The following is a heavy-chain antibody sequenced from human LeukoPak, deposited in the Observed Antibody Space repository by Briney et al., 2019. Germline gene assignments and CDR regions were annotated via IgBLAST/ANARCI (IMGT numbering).Heavy chain of an antibody. CDR3: ARDPATGAVAGTLFDY. J-gene: IGHJ4*02. CDR1: GYTFTGYY. D-gene: IGHD6-19*01. CDR2: INPDSGGT. V-gene: IGHV1-2*02. Sequence: ASVKVSCKASGYTFTGYYIHWVRQAPGQGLEWMGWINPDSGGTNYAQKFQGGVSMTRDTSISTAYMELSRLRSDDTAVYYCARDPATGAVAGTLFDYWGQGTLVTVSS.